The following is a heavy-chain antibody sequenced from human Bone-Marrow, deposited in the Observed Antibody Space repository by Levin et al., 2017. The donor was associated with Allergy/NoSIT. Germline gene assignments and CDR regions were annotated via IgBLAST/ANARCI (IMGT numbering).Heavy chain of an antibody. D-gene: IGHD1-26*01. V-gene: IGHV1-24*01. CDR2: FDPEDGET. J-gene: IGHJ4*02. Sequence: ASVKVSCKVSGNTLIELSMHWVRQAPGKGLEWMGGFDPEDGETMYAQNFQGRVTMTEDTSTDTAYMELSSLRSEDTAVYYCATAVVGATRRNPFDYWGQGTLVTVSS. CDR3: ATAVVGATRRNPFDY. CDR1: GNTLIELS.